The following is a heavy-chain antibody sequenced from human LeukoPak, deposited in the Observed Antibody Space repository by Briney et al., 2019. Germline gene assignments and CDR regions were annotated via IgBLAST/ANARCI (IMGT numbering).Heavy chain of an antibody. CDR3: ARGRDYYDSSGYPNDFDY. V-gene: IGHV4-59*12. CDR1: GDSISTYY. J-gene: IGHJ4*02. D-gene: IGHD3-22*01. Sequence: SGTLSLTCTVSGDSISTYYWSWLRQPPGMGLEWIGYIYYSGNTNYNPSLTSRVTISVDRSKNQFSLKLSSVTAADTAVYYCARGRDYYDSSGYPNDFDYWGQGTLVTVSS. CDR2: IYYSGNT.